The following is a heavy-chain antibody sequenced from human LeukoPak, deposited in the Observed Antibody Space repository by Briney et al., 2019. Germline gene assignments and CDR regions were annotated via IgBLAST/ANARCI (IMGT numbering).Heavy chain of an antibody. CDR3: ARAVIKMATPFDY. CDR2: IYYSGST. Sequence: PSETLSLTCTVSGGSISSYYWSWIRQPPGKGLEWIGYIYYSGSTNYNPSLKSRVTISVDTSKNQFSLKLSSATAADTAVYYCARAVIKMATPFDYWGQGTLVTVSS. D-gene: IGHD5-24*01. V-gene: IGHV4-59*01. J-gene: IGHJ4*02. CDR1: GGSISSYY.